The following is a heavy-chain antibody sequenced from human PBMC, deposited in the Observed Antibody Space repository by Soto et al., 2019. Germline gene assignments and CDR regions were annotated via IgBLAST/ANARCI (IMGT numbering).Heavy chain of an antibody. Sequence: GAAVKVSCKASGGTFSSYAISWVRQAPGQGLEWMGGIIPIFGTANYAQKFQGRVTITADESTSTAYMELSSLRSEDTAVYYCASGPRIVVVITKKYFQHWGQGTLVTVSS. CDR1: GGTFSSYA. V-gene: IGHV1-69*13. CDR3: ASGPRIVVVITKKYFQH. D-gene: IGHD3-22*01. CDR2: IIPIFGTA. J-gene: IGHJ1*01.